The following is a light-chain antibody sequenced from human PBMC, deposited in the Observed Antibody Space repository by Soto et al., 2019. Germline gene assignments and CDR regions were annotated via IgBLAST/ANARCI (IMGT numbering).Light chain of an antibody. CDR3: QQYSSYPT. Sequence: DIKMTQSPSTLSGSVGDRVTITCRASQTISSWLAWYPQKPGKAPKILIFHASSLESGVPSRFSGSGSGTEFTLTISGLQSDDFATYYCQQYSSYPTFGQGTKVDIK. V-gene: IGKV1-5*01. CDR2: HAS. J-gene: IGKJ1*01. CDR1: QTISSW.